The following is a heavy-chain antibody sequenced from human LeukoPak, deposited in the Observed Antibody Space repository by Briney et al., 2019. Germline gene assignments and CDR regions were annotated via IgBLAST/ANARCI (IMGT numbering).Heavy chain of an antibody. Sequence: GGSLRLSCAASGFTFSSYSMNGVRQAPGKGLEWVSSISSSSSYIYYADSVKGRFTISRDNAKNSLYLQMNSLRAEDTAVYYCARARGYGDYAPDYWGQGTLVTVSS. CDR2: ISSSSSYI. V-gene: IGHV3-21*01. J-gene: IGHJ4*02. D-gene: IGHD4-17*01. CDR1: GFTFSSYS. CDR3: ARARGYGDYAPDY.